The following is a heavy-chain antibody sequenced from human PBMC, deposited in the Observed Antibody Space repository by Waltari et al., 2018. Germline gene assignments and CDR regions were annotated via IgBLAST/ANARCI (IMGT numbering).Heavy chain of an antibody. CDR2: IYYSGST. CDR1: GGSISSYY. CDR3: ARRVILTGLYFDY. J-gene: IGHJ4*02. D-gene: IGHD3-9*01. Sequence: QVPLQESGPGLVKPSETLSLTCTVSGGSISSYYWCWFRLPPGKGLVWIGYIYYSGSTNYNPSLKSRVTIAVDTSKNQFSLKRSSVTAADTAVYYCARRVILTGLYFDYWGQGTLVTVSS. V-gene: IGHV4-59*01.